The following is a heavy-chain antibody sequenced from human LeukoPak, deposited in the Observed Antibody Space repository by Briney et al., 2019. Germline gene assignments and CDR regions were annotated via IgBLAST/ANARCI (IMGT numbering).Heavy chain of an antibody. V-gene: IGHV3-21*01. Sequence: PGGSLRLSCAASGFTFSGYSMNWVRQAPGKGLEWVSSISSSSSYIYYADSVKGRFTISRDNAKNSLYLQMNSLRAEDTAVYYCAGRCSTTSCYDIEFDYWGQGTLVTVSS. J-gene: IGHJ4*02. CDR3: AGRCSTTSCYDIEFDY. CDR2: ISSSSSYI. CDR1: GFTFSGYS. D-gene: IGHD2-2*01.